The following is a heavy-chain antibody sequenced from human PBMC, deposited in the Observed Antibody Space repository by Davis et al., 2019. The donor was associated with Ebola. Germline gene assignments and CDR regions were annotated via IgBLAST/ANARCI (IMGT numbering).Heavy chain of an antibody. CDR3: ARSQWLVHSYGY. D-gene: IGHD6-19*01. J-gene: IGHJ4*02. V-gene: IGHV4-34*01. CDR1: GFTFSIYI. CDR2: INHSGST. Sequence: GSLRLSCAASGFTFSIYIMNWIRQPPGKGLEWIGEINHSGSTNYNPSLKSRVTISVDTSKNQFSLKLSSVTAADTAVYYCARSQWLVHSYGYWGQGTLVTVSS.